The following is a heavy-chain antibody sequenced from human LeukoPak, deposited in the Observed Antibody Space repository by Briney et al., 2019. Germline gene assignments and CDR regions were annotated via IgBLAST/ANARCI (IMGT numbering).Heavy chain of an antibody. CDR2: ITTSGGSA. D-gene: IGHD3-22*01. J-gene: IGHJ4*02. Sequence: PAGGSLRLSCAASGFTFSSYAMSWVRRAPGKGLEWVSGITTSGGSASYADSVKGRFTISRDNPGITLFMEMHSLRAEDTAFSYYDGRGYSVQWGQGTLVTVSS. V-gene: IGHV3-23*01. CDR1: GFTFSSYA. CDR3: DGRGYSVQ.